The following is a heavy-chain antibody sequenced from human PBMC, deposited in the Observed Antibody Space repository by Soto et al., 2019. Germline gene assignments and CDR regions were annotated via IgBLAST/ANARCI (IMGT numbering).Heavy chain of an antibody. CDR1: GFTFSSYS. CDR3: ASLKAYSYGYPSTPYYYYYMDV. CDR2: ISSSSSYI. D-gene: IGHD5-18*01. V-gene: IGHV3-21*01. Sequence: GGSLRLSCAASGFTFSSYSMNWVRQAPGKGLEWVSSISSSSSYIYYADSVKGRFTISRDNAKNSLYLQMNSLRAEDTAVYYCASLKAYSYGYPSTPYYYYYMDVWGKGTTVTVSS. J-gene: IGHJ6*03.